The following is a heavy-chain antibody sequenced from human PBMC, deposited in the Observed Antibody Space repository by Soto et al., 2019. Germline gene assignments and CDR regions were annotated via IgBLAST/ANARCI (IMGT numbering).Heavy chain of an antibody. V-gene: IGHV3-23*01. J-gene: IGHJ4*02. Sequence: GGSLRLSCAASGFTFSSYAMSWVRQAPGKGLEWVSAISGSGGSTYYADSVKGRFTISRDNSKNTLYLQMNSLRAEDTAVYYCAKDLGYDFWSGYYQGCFDYWGQGTLVTVSS. CDR3: AKDLGYDFWSGYYQGCFDY. CDR1: GFTFSSYA. D-gene: IGHD3-3*01. CDR2: ISGSGGST.